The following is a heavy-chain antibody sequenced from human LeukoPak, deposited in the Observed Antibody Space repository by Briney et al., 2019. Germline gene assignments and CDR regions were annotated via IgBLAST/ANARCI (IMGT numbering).Heavy chain of an antibody. V-gene: IGHV1-8*01. Sequence: ASVKVSCTASGYTFTRYDINWVRQATGQGLEWMGWMNPNSGNTGYAQKFQGRVTMTRNPSISTAYMELSSLRSEDTAVYYCARSPGEWLLWTYYYYGMDVWGQGTTVTVSS. D-gene: IGHD3-3*01. CDR2: MNPNSGNT. J-gene: IGHJ6*02. CDR1: GYTFTRYD. CDR3: ARSPGEWLLWTYYYYGMDV.